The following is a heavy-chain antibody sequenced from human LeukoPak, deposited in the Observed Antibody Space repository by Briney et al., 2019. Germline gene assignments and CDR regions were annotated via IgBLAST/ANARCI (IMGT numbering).Heavy chain of an antibody. V-gene: IGHV1-69*13. Sequence: RASVKVSCKASGGTFSSYAISWVRQAPGQGLEWMGGIIPIFGTANYAQKFQGRVTITADESTSTAYMELSSLRSEDTAVYYCAKDHRITIFGVGLIDYWGQGTLVTVSS. D-gene: IGHD3-3*01. J-gene: IGHJ4*02. CDR2: IIPIFGTA. CDR3: AKDHRITIFGVGLIDY. CDR1: GGTFSSYA.